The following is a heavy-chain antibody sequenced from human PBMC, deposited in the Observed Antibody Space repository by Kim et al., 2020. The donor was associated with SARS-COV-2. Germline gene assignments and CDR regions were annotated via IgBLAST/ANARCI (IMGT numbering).Heavy chain of an antibody. D-gene: IGHD2-2*01. CDR3: ARGCLVRVSCYGDFDF. CDR2: ISGSSDYT. Sequence: GGSLRLSCAASGFSFSDHYMTWIRQAPGKGLEWVSFISGSSDYTRYADSVKGRFTISRDNAKNSLYLQMNSLRAEDTAVYYCARGCLVRVSCYGDFDFWGQGTLVTVSS. V-gene: IGHV3-11*05. J-gene: IGHJ4*02. CDR1: GFSFSDHY.